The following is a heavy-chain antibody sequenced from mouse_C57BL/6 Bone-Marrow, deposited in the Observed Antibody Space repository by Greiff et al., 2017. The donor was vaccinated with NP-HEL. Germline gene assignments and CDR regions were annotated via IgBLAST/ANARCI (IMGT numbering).Heavy chain of an antibody. Sequence: VQGVESGAELARPGASVKLSCKASGYTFTSYGISWVKQRTGQGLEWIGEIYPRSGNTYYNEKFKGKATLTADKSSSTAYMELRSLTSEDSAVYFCARPGRRDAYWGQGTLVTVSA. CDR2: IYPRSGNT. CDR1: GYTFTSYG. CDR3: ARPGRRDAY. D-gene: IGHD4-1*01. V-gene: IGHV1-81*01. J-gene: IGHJ3*01.